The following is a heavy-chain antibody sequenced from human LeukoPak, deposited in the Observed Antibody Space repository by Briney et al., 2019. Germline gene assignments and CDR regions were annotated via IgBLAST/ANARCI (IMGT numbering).Heavy chain of an antibody. CDR2: IIPILGIA. CDR1: GYTFTRYD. Sequence: ASVKVSCKASGYTFTRYDMNWVRQATGQGLEWMGRIIPILGIANYAQKFQGRVTITADKSTSTAYMELSSLRSEDTAVYYCAREVTMVRGVIITPYLDYWGQGTLVTVSS. D-gene: IGHD3-10*01. V-gene: IGHV1-69*04. J-gene: IGHJ4*02. CDR3: AREVTMVRGVIITPYLDY.